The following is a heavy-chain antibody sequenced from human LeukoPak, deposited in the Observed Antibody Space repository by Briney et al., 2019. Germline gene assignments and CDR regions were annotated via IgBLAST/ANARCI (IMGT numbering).Heavy chain of an antibody. V-gene: IGHV3-30-3*01. CDR3: ARGVSTRTDY. D-gene: IGHD2/OR15-2a*01. J-gene: IGHJ4*02. CDR2: ISYDGSNK. CDR1: GFTFSSYA. Sequence: GRSLRLSCAASGFTFSSYAMHWVRQAPGKGLEWVAVISYDGSNKYYADSVKGRFTISRDNSKNTLYLQMNSLRAEDTAVYYCARGVSTRTDYWGQGTLVTVSS.